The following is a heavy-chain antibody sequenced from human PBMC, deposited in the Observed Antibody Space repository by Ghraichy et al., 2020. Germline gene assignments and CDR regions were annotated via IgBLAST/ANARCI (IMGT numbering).Heavy chain of an antibody. CDR3: ARDLFIGTDIVVNGAFDI. CDR2: ISSSISYI. Sequence: LEWVSSISSSISYIYYADSVKGRFTISRENAKNSLYLQMNSLRAEDTAVYYCARDLFIGTDIVVNGAFDIWGQGT. D-gene: IGHD5-12*01. J-gene: IGHJ3*02. V-gene: IGHV3-21*01.